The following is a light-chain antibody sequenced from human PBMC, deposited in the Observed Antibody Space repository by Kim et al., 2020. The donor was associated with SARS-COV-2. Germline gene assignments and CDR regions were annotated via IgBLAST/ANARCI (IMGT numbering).Light chain of an antibody. CDR1: QAIRSW. J-gene: IGKJ2*01. V-gene: IGKV1-12*01. CDR2: VAS. Sequence: SASVGDRVTMTCRASQAIRSWLAWYQQKPGQAPKLLISVASNLQPGFPSRFSGSGSGTDFTLTINSLQPEDVATYFCQQANSFPYTFGQGTKLEI. CDR3: QQANSFPYT.